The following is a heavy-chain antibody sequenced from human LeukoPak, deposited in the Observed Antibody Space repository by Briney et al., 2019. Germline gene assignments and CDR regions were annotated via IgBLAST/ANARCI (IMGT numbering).Heavy chain of an antibody. D-gene: IGHD2-15*01. CDR1: GGSISSYY. Sequence: SETLSLTCTVSGGSISSYYWSWIRQPPGKGLEWIGYIYYSGSTNYNPSLKSRVTISVDTSKNQFSRKRRSVTAADTAVYYCARDPGYCSGGSCYFDYWGQGTLVTVSS. J-gene: IGHJ4*02. CDR2: IYYSGST. V-gene: IGHV4-59*01. CDR3: ARDPGYCSGGSCYFDY.